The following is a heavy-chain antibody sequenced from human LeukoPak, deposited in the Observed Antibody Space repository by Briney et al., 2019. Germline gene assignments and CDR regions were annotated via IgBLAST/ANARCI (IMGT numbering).Heavy chain of an antibody. D-gene: IGHD1-26*01. CDR2: IYYSGST. J-gene: IGHJ6*02. V-gene: IGHV4-31*03. CDR1: GGSISSGGYY. CDR3: ARVNVVGNYYYYGMDV. Sequence: SETLSLTCTVSGGSISSGGYYWSWIRQHPGKGLEWIGYIYYSGSTYYNPSLKSRVTISVDTSKNQFSLKLSSVTAADAAVYYCARVNVVGNYYYYGMDVWGQGTTVTVSS.